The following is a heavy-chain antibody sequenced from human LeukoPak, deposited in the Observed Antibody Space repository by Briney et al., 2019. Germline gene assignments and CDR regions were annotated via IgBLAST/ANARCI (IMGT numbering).Heavy chain of an antibody. Sequence: GGSLRLSCAASGFTFSSYAMSWVRQAPGKGLEWVSAISGSGGGTYYADSVKGRFTISRDNSKNTLYLQMNSLRAEDTAVYYCAKLGDYYGSGSYYFDYWGQGTLVTVSS. CDR2: ISGSGGGT. V-gene: IGHV3-23*01. CDR3: AKLGDYYGSGSYYFDY. D-gene: IGHD3-10*01. CDR1: GFTFSSYA. J-gene: IGHJ4*02.